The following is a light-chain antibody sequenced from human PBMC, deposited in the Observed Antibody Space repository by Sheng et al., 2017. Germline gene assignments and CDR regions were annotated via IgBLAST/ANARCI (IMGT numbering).Light chain of an antibody. CDR3: QQYGTSPLT. Sequence: EIVLTQSPGTLSLSPGERATLSCRASRSVSSGYLAWYRQRPGQAPRLLIYGASTRATGIPDRISGSGSGTDFTLTISRLEPEDFAVYYCQQYGTSPLTFGQGTKVEI. CDR2: GAS. J-gene: IGKJ1*01. CDR1: RSVSSGY. V-gene: IGKV3-20*01.